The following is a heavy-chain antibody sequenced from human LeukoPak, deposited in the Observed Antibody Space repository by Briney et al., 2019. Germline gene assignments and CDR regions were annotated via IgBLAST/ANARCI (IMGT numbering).Heavy chain of an antibody. CDR3: ARGGDSGYDYLDY. CDR1: GGSISSYY. D-gene: IGHD5-12*01. V-gene: IGHV4-59*08. Sequence: PSETLSLTCSVSGGSISSYYWGWIRQPPGKGLEWIGYIYYSGSTNYNPSLKSRVTISVDTSKNQFSLRLNSVTAADTAVYYCARGGDSGYDYLDYWGQGTLVTVSS. CDR2: IYYSGST. J-gene: IGHJ4*02.